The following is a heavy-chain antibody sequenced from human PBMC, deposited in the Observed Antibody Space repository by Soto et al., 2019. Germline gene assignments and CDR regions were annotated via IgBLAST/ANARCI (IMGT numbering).Heavy chain of an antibody. CDR2: IIPILGIA. CDR3: ARAKAVTLNYYYYYMDV. V-gene: IGHV1-69*02. D-gene: IGHD4-4*01. Sequence: ASVKVSCKASGGTFSSYTISWVRQAPGQGLEWMGRIIPILGIANYAQKFQGRVTITADKSTSTAYMELSSLRSEDTAVYYCARAKAVTLNYYYYYMDVWGKGTTVTVSS. J-gene: IGHJ6*03. CDR1: GGTFSSYT.